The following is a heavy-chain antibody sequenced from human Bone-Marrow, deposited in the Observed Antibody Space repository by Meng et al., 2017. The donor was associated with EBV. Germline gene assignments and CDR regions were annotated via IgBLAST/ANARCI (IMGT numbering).Heavy chain of an antibody. D-gene: IGHD3-22*01. CDR2: INPGNGNT. CDR1: GYTFTTYT. J-gene: IGHJ5*02. Sequence: VQLVQSGAEVKKPGALVKVSCKASGYTFTTYTIHWVRQAPGQRLEWMGWINPGNGNTEYSQKFQGRLTFTRDTSASTAYMELSSLRSEDTAIYYCARGYYDSSGSYDWFDPWGQGTLVTVSS. CDR3: ARGYYDSSGSYDWFDP. V-gene: IGHV1-3*01.